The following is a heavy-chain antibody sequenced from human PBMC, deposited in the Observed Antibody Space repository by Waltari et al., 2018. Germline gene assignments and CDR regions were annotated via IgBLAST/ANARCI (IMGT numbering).Heavy chain of an antibody. V-gene: IGHV3-7*01. CDR3: ARDRGEWELSPFDY. J-gene: IGHJ4*02. CDR2: IKQDGSEK. Sequence: EVQLVESGGGLVQPGGSLGLSCAASGFTFSSYWMSWVRQAPGKGLEWVANIKQDGSEKYYVDAVKGRFTSSRDNAKNSLYLQMNSLRAEDTAVYYCARDRGEWELSPFDYWGQGTLVTVSS. D-gene: IGHD1-26*01. CDR1: GFTFSSYW.